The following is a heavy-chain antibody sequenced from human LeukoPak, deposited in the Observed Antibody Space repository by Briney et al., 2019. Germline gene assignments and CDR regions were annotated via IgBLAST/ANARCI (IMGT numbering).Heavy chain of an antibody. V-gene: IGHV3-9*01. J-gene: IGHJ3*02. CDR3: VKGNWGEGFDI. CDR2: INSKSDGR. Sequence: GGSLRLSCAASGFTFSSYWMSWVRRAPGKGLEYVSGINSKSDGRAYADSVKGRFTVSRDNAKNSLYLQMDSLRSEDTALYYCVKGNWGEGFDIWGHGTMVTVSS. CDR1: GFTFSSYW. D-gene: IGHD7-27*01.